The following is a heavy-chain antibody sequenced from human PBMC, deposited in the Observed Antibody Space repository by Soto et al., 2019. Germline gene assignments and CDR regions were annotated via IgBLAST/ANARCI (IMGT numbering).Heavy chain of an antibody. V-gene: IGHV4-31*03. D-gene: IGHD1-26*01. CDR3: ARRIVGATTDY. CDR1: GGSISSGGYY. J-gene: IGHJ4*02. CDR2: IYYSGST. Sequence: QVQLQESGPGLVKPSQTLSLTCTVSGGSISSGGYYWSWIRQHPGKGLEWIGYIYYSGSTYYNPSLKRRVTLSVDTSKNQFSLKLSSVTAADTAVYYCARRIVGATTDYWGQGTLVTVSS.